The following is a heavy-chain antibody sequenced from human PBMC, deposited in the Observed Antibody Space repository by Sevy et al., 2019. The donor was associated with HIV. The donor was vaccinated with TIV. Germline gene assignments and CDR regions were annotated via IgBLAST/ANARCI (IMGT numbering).Heavy chain of an antibody. CDR3: VRDLEQQLVLGRQVSPYYYYYGMDV. D-gene: IGHD6-13*01. V-gene: IGHV3-74*01. J-gene: IGHJ6*02. CDR2: INSDGSST. Sequence: GGSLRLSCAASGFTFSSYWMHWVRQAPGKGLVWVSRINSDGSSTSYADSVKGRFTISRDNAKNTLYLQMNSLRAEDTAVYYCVRDLEQQLVLGRQVSPYYYYYGMDVWGQGTTVTVSS. CDR1: GFTFSSYW.